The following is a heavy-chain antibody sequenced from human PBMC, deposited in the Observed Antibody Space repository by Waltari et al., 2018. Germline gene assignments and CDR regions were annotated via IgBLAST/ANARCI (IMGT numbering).Heavy chain of an antibody. V-gene: IGHV3-21*01. CDR1: GFTFNTYS. CDR2: ISSSSSYI. Sequence: EVQLVESGGGLVKPGGSLRLSCTASGFTFNTYSMNWVHQAPGKGLEWVSSISSSSSYIYYADSVRGRFTISRDNAKNSLYLQLNSLRAEDTAVYYCARDVGHSSGFYSYFDYWGQGTLVTVSS. J-gene: IGHJ4*02. D-gene: IGHD3-22*01. CDR3: ARDVGHSSGFYSYFDY.